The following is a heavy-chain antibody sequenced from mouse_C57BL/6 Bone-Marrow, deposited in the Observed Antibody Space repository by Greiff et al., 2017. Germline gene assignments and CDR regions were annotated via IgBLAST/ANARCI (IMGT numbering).Heavy chain of an antibody. Sequence: LMESGGGLVKPGGSLKLSCAASGFTFSSYAMSWVRQTPEKRLEWVATISDGGSYTYYPDNVKGRFTISRDNAKNNLYLQMSHLKSEDTAMYYCARDHYYGSRDWYFDVWGTGTTVTVSS. CDR2: ISDGGSYT. J-gene: IGHJ1*03. V-gene: IGHV5-4*01. D-gene: IGHD1-1*01. CDR1: GFTFSSYA. CDR3: ARDHYYGSRDWYFDV.